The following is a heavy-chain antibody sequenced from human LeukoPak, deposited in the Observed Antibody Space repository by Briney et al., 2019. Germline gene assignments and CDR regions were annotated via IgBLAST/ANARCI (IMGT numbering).Heavy chain of an antibody. CDR3: ARDRHSGYDWRRWFDP. J-gene: IGHJ5*02. CDR1: GYTFTGYY. Sequence: ASVKVSCKASGYTFTGYYMHCVRQAPGQGLEWMGWINPNSGGTNYAQTFQGRVTMSRDTSISTAYMELSRLRSDDTAVYYCARDRHSGYDWRRWFDPWGQGTLVTVSS. V-gene: IGHV1-2*02. D-gene: IGHD5-12*01. CDR2: INPNSGGT.